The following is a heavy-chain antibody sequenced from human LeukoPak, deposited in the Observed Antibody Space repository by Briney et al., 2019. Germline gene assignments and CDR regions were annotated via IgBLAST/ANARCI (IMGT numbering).Heavy chain of an antibody. J-gene: IGHJ5*02. CDR2: ISYAGSNK. Sequence: GGSLRLSCAASGFTFSSYAMHWVRQAPGKGLEWVAVISYAGSNKYYADSVKGRFTISRDNSKNTLYLQMNSLRAEDTAVYYCSLRFWFDPWGQGTLVTVSS. V-gene: IGHV3-30-3*01. CDR3: SLRFWFDP. D-gene: IGHD4-17*01. CDR1: GFTFSSYA.